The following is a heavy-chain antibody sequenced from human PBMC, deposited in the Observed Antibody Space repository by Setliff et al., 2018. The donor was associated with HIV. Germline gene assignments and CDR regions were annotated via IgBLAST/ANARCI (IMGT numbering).Heavy chain of an antibody. CDR1: GASFSGYY. CDR3: ARVSSTYWYSIFRNYYYHMDV. J-gene: IGHJ6*03. CDR2: IYTSGST. V-gene: IGHV4-34*01. Sequence: SETLSLTCAVYGASFSGYYWSWIRQPPGKGLEWIGRIYTSGSTNYNPSLKSRVTISVDTSKNQFSLKLSSVTAADTAVYYCARVSSTYWYSIFRNYYYHMDVWGKGTTVTSP. D-gene: IGHD2-8*02.